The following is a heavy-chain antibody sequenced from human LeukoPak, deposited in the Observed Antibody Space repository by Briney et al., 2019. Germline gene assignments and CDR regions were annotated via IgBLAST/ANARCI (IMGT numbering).Heavy chain of an antibody. CDR3: ANLLRWEPY. D-gene: IGHD4-23*01. CDR2: ISSSSSTI. J-gene: IGHJ4*02. CDR1: GFTFSSYS. V-gene: IGHV3-48*01. Sequence: PGGSLRLSCAASGFTFSSYSMNWVRQAPGKGLEWVSYISSSSSTIYYADSVKGRFTISRDNSKNTLYLQMNSLRAEDTTVYYCANLLRWEPYWGQGTLVTVSS.